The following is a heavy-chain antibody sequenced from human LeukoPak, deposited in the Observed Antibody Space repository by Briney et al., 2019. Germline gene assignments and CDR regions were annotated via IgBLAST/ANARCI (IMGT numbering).Heavy chain of an antibody. J-gene: IGHJ6*02. CDR3: ARDGSLWFGELGHYYYYYGMDV. CDR1: GFTFSSYW. V-gene: IGHV3-7*03. D-gene: IGHD3-10*01. Sequence: GGSLRLSCAASGFTFSSYWMSWVRQAPGKGLEWVANIKQDGSEKYYVDSVKGRFTISRDNAKNSLYLQMNSLRAEDTAVYYCARDGSLWFGELGHYYYYYGMDVWGQGTTVTVSS. CDR2: IKQDGSEK.